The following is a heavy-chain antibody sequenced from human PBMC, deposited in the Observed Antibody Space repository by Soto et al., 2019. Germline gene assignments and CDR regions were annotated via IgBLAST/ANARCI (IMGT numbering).Heavy chain of an antibody. Sequence: QITLKESGPTLVKPTQTLTLTCTFSGFSLSTSGVGVGWIRQPPGKALEWLALIYWDDDKRYSPSLKSRLTITKDTSKNQVVPTMTNMDPVDTATYYCALRIAAAGGYNWFDPWGQGTLVTVSS. J-gene: IGHJ5*02. V-gene: IGHV2-5*02. CDR1: GFSLSTSGVG. CDR3: ALRIAAAGGYNWFDP. CDR2: IYWDDDK. D-gene: IGHD6-13*01.